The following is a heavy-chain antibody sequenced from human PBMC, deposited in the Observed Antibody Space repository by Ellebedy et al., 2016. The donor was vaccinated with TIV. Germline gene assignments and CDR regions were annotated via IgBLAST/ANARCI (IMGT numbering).Heavy chain of an antibody. D-gene: IGHD6-19*01. CDR1: SGSISSNFYY. CDR2: VFYSGST. CDR3: TRREIAAAGFQKASDAFDV. Sequence: GSLRLSXTVSSGSISSNFYYWGWVRQSPGGGLEWIGSVFYSGSTYYNPSLRSRVSITVDTSKNLFSLNLTSVTAADTALYFCTRREIAAAGFQKASDAFDVWGRGTSVSVSS. J-gene: IGHJ3*01. V-gene: IGHV4-39*01.